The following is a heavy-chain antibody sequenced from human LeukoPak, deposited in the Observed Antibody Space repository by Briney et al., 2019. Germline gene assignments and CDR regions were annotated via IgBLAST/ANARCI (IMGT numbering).Heavy chain of an antibody. J-gene: IGHJ6*03. CDR3: AHSSSSFQGEAFYYYYYMDV. CDR1: GFTLRNYW. V-gene: IGHV3-74*01. Sequence: GGSLRLSCADSGFTLRNYWMHWVRQAPGKGLVWVPLTNTDGSNTNYADSVKGRFTISRDNSKNTLYLQMNSLRAEDSAVYYCAHSSSSFQGEAFYYYYYMDVWGKGTTVTVSS. CDR2: TNTDGSNT. D-gene: IGHD6-6*01.